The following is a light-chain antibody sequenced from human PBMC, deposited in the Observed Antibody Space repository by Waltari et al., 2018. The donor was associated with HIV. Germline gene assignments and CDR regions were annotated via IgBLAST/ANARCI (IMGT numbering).Light chain of an antibody. CDR1: VSNTRSPC. V-gene: IGLV1-51*01. J-gene: IGLJ2*01. CDR2: ENS. CDR3: GTCASSHSADV. Sequence: SLLPQPPSLSAAPAPPVTVSCSGIVSNTRSPCVYWYQQHPGTAPKLLIYENSKRPSGIPDRFSASKSGNTASLAITGLQTGDEADYYCGTCASSHSADVCGRGTKVTVL.